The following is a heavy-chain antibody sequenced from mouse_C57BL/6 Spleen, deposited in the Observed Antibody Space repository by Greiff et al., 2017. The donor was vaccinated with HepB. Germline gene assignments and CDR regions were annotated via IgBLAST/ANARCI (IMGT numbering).Heavy chain of an antibody. CDR2: IYPGSGST. V-gene: IGHV1-55*01. CDR3: ARGGGNHEGYFDV. Sequence: VQLQQPGAELVKPGASVKMSCKASGYTFTSYWITWVKQRPGQGLEWIGDIYPGSGSTNYNEKFKSKATLTVDTSSSTAYMQLSSLTSEDSAVYYCARGGGNHEGYFDVWGTGTTVTVSS. D-gene: IGHD1-1*02. CDR1: GYTFTSYW. J-gene: IGHJ1*03.